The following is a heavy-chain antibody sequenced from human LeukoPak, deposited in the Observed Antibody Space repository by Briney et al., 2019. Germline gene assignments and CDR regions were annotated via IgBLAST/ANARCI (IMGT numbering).Heavy chain of an antibody. CDR3: AKGMNPLPSYDDY. D-gene: IGHD3-3*01. V-gene: IGHV3-23*01. Sequence: GGSLRLSCAASGFTFSTYCMNWVRQAPGKGLEWVSAISGSGGSTYYADSVKGRFTISRDNSKNTLYLQMNSLRAEDTAVYYCAKGMNPLPSYDDYWGQGTLVTVSS. J-gene: IGHJ4*02. CDR2: ISGSGGST. CDR1: GFTFSTYC.